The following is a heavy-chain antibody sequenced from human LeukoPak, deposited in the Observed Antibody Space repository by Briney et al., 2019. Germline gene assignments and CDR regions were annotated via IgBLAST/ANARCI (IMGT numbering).Heavy chain of an antibody. CDR1: GFTVSSNY. D-gene: IGHD3-10*01. CDR2: IYSGGST. Sequence: GGSLRLSCAASGFTVSSNYMSWVRQAPGKGLEWVSVIYSGGSTYYADSVKGRFTISRDNSKNTLYLQMNSLRAEDTAVYYCARVSSASIWFGEHMGAFDIWGQGTMVTVSS. V-gene: IGHV3-53*01. CDR3: ARVSSASIWFGEHMGAFDI. J-gene: IGHJ3*02.